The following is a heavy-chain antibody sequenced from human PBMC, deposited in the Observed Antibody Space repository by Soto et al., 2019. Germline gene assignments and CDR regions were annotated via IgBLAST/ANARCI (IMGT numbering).Heavy chain of an antibody. Sequence: EVQLVESGGGLVQPGGSLRLSCAASGFTFSSYWIHWVRQAPGKGLVWVSRIGSDGSPTRYADSVKGRFTISRDNAKNTLYLQMSSLRADDTAVYYYARGRGYGDYFYLDYWGQGTLVTVSS. V-gene: IGHV3-74*01. D-gene: IGHD4-17*01. J-gene: IGHJ4*02. CDR2: IGSDGSPT. CDR3: ARGRGYGDYFYLDY. CDR1: GFTFSSYW.